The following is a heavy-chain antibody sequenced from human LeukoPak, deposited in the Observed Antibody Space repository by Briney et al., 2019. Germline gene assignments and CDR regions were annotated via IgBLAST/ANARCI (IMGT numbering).Heavy chain of an antibody. V-gene: IGHV4-39*01. J-gene: IGHJ3*02. CDR1: GGSISSSSYY. D-gene: IGHD4-17*01. CDR2: IYYSGST. CDR3: ATPYGDYAYAFDI. Sequence: SETLSLTCTVSGGSISSSSYYWGWIRQPPGKGLEWIGSIYYSGSTYYNPSLKSRVTISVDTSKNQFSLKLSSVTAADTAVYYCATPYGDYAYAFDIWGQGAMVTVSS.